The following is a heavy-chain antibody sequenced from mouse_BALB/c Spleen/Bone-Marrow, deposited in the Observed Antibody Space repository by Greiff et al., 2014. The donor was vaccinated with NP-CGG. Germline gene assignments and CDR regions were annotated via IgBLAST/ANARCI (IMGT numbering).Heavy chain of an antibody. D-gene: IGHD1-1*01. CDR2: IDPANGNT. CDR3: AIYYYGSSGFAY. CDR1: GFNIKDTY. J-gene: IGHJ3*01. V-gene: IGHV14-3*02. Sequence: EVQLQQSGAELVKPGASLKLSCTASGFNIKDTYMHWVKQRPEQGLEWIGRIDPANGNTKYDPKFQGKATITADTSSNTAYLQLSSLTSEDTAVYYCAIYYYGSSGFAYWGQGTLVTVSA.